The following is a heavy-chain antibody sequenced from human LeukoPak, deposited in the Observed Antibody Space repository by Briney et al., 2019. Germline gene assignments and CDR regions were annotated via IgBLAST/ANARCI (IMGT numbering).Heavy chain of an antibody. CDR1: GGSISSSSYY. J-gene: IGHJ4*02. D-gene: IGHD1-26*01. CDR2: IYYSGST. V-gene: IGHV4-39*01. Sequence: PSETLSLTCTVSGGSISSSSYYWGWIRQPPGKGLEWIGSIYYSGSTYYNPSLKSRVTISVDTSKNQFSLKLSSVTAADTAVYYCARRPIVGATHPFDYWGQGTLVTVSS. CDR3: ARRPIVGATHPFDY.